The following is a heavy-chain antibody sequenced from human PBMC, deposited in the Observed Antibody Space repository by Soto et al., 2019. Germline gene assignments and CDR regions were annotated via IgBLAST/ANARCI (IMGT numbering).Heavy chain of an antibody. CDR1: GGSFSGYY. CDR3: ARGTIAARMAIYYYYYYMDV. V-gene: IGHV4-34*01. CDR2: INHSGST. Sequence: SETLSLTCAVYGGSFSGYYWSWIRQPPGKWLEWIGEINHSGSTNYNPSLKSRVTISVDTSKNQFSLKLSSVTAADTAVYYCARGTIAARMAIYYYYYYMDVWGKGTTVTVSS. J-gene: IGHJ6*03. D-gene: IGHD6-6*01.